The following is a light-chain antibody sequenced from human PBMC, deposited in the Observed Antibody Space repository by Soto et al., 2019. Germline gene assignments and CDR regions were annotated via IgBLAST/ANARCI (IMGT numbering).Light chain of an antibody. CDR2: EVS. Sequence: QSALTQPPSASGSPGQSVTISCTGTSSDIGGYNYVSWYQQHPGKAPKVMIYEVSKRPSGVPDRFSGSKSGNTASLTVSGLQAEVEADYYCSSYAGSNNFVFGTGTKLTVL. V-gene: IGLV2-8*01. CDR3: SSYAGSNNFV. J-gene: IGLJ1*01. CDR1: SSDIGGYNY.